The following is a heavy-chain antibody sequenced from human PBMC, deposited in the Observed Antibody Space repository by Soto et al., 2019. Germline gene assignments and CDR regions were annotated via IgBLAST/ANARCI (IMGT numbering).Heavy chain of an antibody. CDR3: ARVVAYYDFWSGYYYGMDV. CDR1: GGSISSYY. J-gene: IGHJ6*02. Sequence: LSLTCTVSGGSISSYYWSWIRQPPGKGLEWIGYIYYSGSTNYNPSLKSRVTISVDTSKNQFSLKLSSVTAADTAVYYCARVVAYYDFWSGYYYGMDVWGQGTTVTVSS. V-gene: IGHV4-59*01. D-gene: IGHD3-3*01. CDR2: IYYSGST.